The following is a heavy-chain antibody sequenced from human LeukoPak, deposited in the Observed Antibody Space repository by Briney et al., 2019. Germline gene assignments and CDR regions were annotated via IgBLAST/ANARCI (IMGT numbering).Heavy chain of an antibody. D-gene: IGHD4-17*01. J-gene: IGHJ5*02. CDR3: VKDSTDYGDYPQYFDP. Sequence: GSLRLSCSASGFTFSSYAMHWVRQAPGKGLEYVSAISSNGGSSYYADSVKGRFTISRDNSKNTLYLQMSSLRAEDTAVYYCVKDSTDYGDYPQYFDPWGQGTLVTVSS. CDR2: ISSNGGSS. V-gene: IGHV3-64D*06. CDR1: GFTFSSYA.